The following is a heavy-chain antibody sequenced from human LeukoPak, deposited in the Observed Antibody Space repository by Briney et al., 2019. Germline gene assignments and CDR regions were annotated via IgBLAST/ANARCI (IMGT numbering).Heavy chain of an antibody. Sequence: SETLSLTCAVYGGSFSDYYWSWIRQSPGRGLEWIGEINHSGRTNYNSSLKSRVTILIDTTNSHFSLRLNSVTAADTAVYYCARRVRGVNDAFDIWGQGTMVTVSS. CDR2: INHSGRT. CDR3: ARRVRGVNDAFDI. J-gene: IGHJ3*02. CDR1: GGSFSDYY. V-gene: IGHV4-34*01. D-gene: IGHD3-10*01.